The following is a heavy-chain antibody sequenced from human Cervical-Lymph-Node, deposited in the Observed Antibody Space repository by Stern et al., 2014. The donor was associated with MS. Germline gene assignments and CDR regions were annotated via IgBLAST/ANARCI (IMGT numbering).Heavy chain of an antibody. J-gene: IGHJ3*02. D-gene: IGHD7-27*01. CDR2: IYPNASYP. V-gene: IGHV5-51*01. CDR1: GYTFTSNW. CDR3: ARAWGDAIDI. Sequence: MQLVQSGAEVKKPGESLKISCKGSGYTFTSNWIAWVRQMPGKGLECMGIIYPNASYPRASPSFQGQVTISADKSISTACLQWSRLKASDTAMYYCARAWGDAIDIWGHGTMVTVSS.